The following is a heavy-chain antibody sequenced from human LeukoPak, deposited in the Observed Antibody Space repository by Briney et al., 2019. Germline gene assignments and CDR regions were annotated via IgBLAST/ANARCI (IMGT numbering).Heavy chain of an antibody. J-gene: IGHJ4*02. Sequence: SETLSLTCTVSGGSISSYYWSWIRQPPGKGLEWIGYIYYSGSTNYNPSLKSRVTISVDTSKNQFSLKLSSVTAADTAVYYCARVNCSGGSCYFDYWGQGTLVTVSS. CDR1: GGSISSYY. CDR2: IYYSGST. CDR3: ARVNCSGGSCYFDY. V-gene: IGHV4-59*01. D-gene: IGHD2-15*01.